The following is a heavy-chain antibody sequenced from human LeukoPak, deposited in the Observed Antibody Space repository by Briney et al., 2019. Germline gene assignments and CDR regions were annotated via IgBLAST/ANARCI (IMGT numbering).Heavy chain of an antibody. J-gene: IGHJ4*02. CDR1: GFTFSSYS. CDR2: ISSSSSYI. Sequence: GGSLRLSCAASGFTFSSYSMNWVRQAPGKGLEWVSSISSSSSYIYYADSVKGRFTISTDNAKNSLYLQMNSLRAEDTAVYYCARDRGYYDSSGYVYWGQGTLVTVSS. V-gene: IGHV3-21*01. CDR3: ARDRGYYDSSGYVY. D-gene: IGHD3-22*01.